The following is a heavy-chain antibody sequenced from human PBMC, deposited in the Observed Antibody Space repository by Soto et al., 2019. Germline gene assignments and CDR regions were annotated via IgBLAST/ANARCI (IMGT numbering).Heavy chain of an antibody. D-gene: IGHD2-15*01. CDR3: AVVAATRKVDY. Sequence: SETLSLTCTVSGGSISSYYWSWIRQPPGKGLEWIGYIYYSGSTNYNPSLKSRVTISVDTSKNQFSLKLSSVTAADTAVYYCAVVAATRKVDYWGQGTRVTVSS. V-gene: IGHV4-59*01. CDR2: IYYSGST. J-gene: IGHJ4*02. CDR1: GGSISSYY.